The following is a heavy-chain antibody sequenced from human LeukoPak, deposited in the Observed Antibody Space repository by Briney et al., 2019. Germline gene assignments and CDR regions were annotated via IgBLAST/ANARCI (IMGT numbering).Heavy chain of an antibody. CDR1: GYTFTSYG. V-gene: IGHV1-18*01. CDR3: ARLSGLGPDSPWELDR. Sequence: GASVKVSCKASGYTFTSYGISWVRQAPGQGLEWMGWISAYNGNTNYAQKVKGRVTMTTDTSTSTAYMELRSLRSDDTAVYYCARLSGLGPDSPWELDRWGQGTWSPSPQ. CDR2: ISAYNGNT. J-gene: IGHJ4*02. D-gene: IGHD1-26*01.